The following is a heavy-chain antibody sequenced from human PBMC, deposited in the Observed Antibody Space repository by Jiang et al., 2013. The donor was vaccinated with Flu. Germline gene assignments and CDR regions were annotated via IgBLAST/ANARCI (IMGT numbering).Heavy chain of an antibody. CDR3: ARWHHVDRYFDL. D-gene: IGHD1-14*01. CDR1: GDSVSSNIVA. Sequence: SQTLSLTCAISGDSVSSNIVAWNWVRQSPSRGLEWLGRTYHMSKWNNEYAGSVKSRMTIYPDTSKNQVSLQLNSVTPEDTAVYYCARWHHVDRYFDLWGRGTLVTVSS. CDR2: TYHMSKWNN. V-gene: IGHV6-1*01. J-gene: IGHJ2*01.